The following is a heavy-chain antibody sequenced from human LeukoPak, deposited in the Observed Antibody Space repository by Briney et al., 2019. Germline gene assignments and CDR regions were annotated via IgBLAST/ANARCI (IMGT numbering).Heavy chain of an antibody. V-gene: IGHV3-74*01. J-gene: IGHJ4*02. Sequence: PGGSLRLSCAASGFTFNIYWMHWVRQAPGKGLVWVSHISGDGSSTSYADSVKGRFTISRDNAKNTLYLQMNSLRAEDTAVYYCARDRSYSVDYWGQGTLVTVSS. CDR1: GFTFNIYW. CDR3: ARDRSYSVDY. D-gene: IGHD1-26*01. CDR2: ISGDGSST.